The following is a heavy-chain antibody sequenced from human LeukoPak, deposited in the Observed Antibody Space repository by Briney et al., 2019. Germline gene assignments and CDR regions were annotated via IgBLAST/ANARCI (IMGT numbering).Heavy chain of an antibody. CDR3: ARRGHYYDSSGYYYEDY. CDR2: IYPGDSDT. CDR1: GYSFTSYW. Sequence: NHGESLNISCKGSGYSFTSYWIGWVRQMPGKGLEWMGIIYPGDSDTRYSPSFQGQVTISADKSISTAYLQWSSLKASDTAMYYCARRGHYYDSSGYYYEDYWGQGTLVTVSS. J-gene: IGHJ4*02. V-gene: IGHV5-51*01. D-gene: IGHD3-22*01.